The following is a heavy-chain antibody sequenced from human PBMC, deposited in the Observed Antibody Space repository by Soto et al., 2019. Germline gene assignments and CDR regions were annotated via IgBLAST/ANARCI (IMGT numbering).Heavy chain of an antibody. D-gene: IGHD3-3*01. J-gene: IGHJ6*02. CDR1: GFTFSNYG. V-gene: IGHV3-30*18. Sequence: GGSLRLSCAASGFTFSNYGMHWVRQAPGKGLEWVAIISFDGSNKYYADSVKGRFTISRDNSKDTLYLQMTSLRAEDTAVYYCAKDLAEWLLYGYYYGMDVWGQGTTVTVSS. CDR3: AKDLAEWLLYGYYYGMDV. CDR2: ISFDGSNK.